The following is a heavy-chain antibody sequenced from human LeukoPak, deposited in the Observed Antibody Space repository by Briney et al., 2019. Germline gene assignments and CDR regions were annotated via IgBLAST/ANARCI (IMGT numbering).Heavy chain of an antibody. CDR3: ARSSEIFGVVILFDY. V-gene: IGHV3-66*01. Sequence: GGSLRLSCAASGFTVSSNYMSWVRQAPGKGLEWVSVIYSGGSTYYADSVEGRFTISRDNSKNTLYFQMNSLRADDTAVYYCARSSEIFGVVILFDYWGQGTLVTVSS. J-gene: IGHJ4*02. D-gene: IGHD3-3*01. CDR1: GFTVSSNY. CDR2: IYSGGST.